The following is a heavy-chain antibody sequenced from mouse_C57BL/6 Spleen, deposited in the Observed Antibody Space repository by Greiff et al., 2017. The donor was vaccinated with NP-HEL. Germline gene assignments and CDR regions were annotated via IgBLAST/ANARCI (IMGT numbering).Heavy chain of an antibody. Sequence: DVHLVESGGGLVKPGGSLKLSCAASGFTFSDYGMHWVRQAPEKGLEWVAYISSGSSTIYYADTVKGRFTISRDNAKNTLFLQMTSLRSEDTAMYYCARDYSNYGYFDYWGQGTTLTVSS. CDR1: GFTFSDYG. CDR3: ARDYSNYGYFDY. CDR2: ISSGSSTI. V-gene: IGHV5-17*01. J-gene: IGHJ2*01. D-gene: IGHD2-5*01.